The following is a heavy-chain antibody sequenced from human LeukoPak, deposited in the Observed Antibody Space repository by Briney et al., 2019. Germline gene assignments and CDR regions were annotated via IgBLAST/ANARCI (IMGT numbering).Heavy chain of an antibody. Sequence: SETLSLTCTVSGGSISGYYWSWIRQPAGKGLECIGRIYSSGTANYNPSLKSRVTMSEDTSKNQVSLKLTSVTAADTAVYYCARDTGYFGSGGFDQWGQGTLVTVSS. CDR2: IYSSGTA. D-gene: IGHD3-10*01. V-gene: IGHV4-4*07. J-gene: IGHJ4*02. CDR1: GGSISGYY. CDR3: ARDTGYFGSGGFDQ.